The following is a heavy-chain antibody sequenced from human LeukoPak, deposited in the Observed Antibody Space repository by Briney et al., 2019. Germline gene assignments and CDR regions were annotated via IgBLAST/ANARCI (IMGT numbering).Heavy chain of an antibody. Sequence: ASVKVSCKASGYTFTGPYIHWMRQAPGQGLEWMGEIIPIFGTANYAQKFQGRVTITADESTSTAYMELSSLRSEDTAVYYCARDMIVPRYYFDYWGQGTLVTVSS. CDR1: GYTFTGPY. CDR2: IIPIFGTA. V-gene: IGHV1-69*13. CDR3: ARDMIVPRYYFDY. D-gene: IGHD3-22*01. J-gene: IGHJ4*02.